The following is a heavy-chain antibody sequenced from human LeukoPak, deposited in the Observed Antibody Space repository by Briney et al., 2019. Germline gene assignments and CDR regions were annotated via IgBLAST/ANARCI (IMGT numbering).Heavy chain of an antibody. D-gene: IGHD3-22*01. V-gene: IGHV3-30*02. J-gene: IGHJ4*02. CDR3: ARAHYYDSSGYPTVDY. Sequence: GGSLRLSCAASGFTFSSYGMHWVRQAPGKGLEWVAFIRYDGSNKYYADSVKGRFTISRDNSKNTLYLQMNSLRAEDTAVYYCARAHYYDSSGYPTVDYWGQGTLVTVSS. CDR2: IRYDGSNK. CDR1: GFTFSSYG.